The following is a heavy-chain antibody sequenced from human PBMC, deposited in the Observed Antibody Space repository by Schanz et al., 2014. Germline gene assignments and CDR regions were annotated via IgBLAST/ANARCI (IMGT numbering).Heavy chain of an antibody. Sequence: QVQLQQWGAGLLKPSETLSLTCAVYGGSFSDYYMSWIRQAPGKGLEWVSGISGGGGTRNYADSVKGRFTISRDNSKNTLYLQMNTLRAEDTAVYYCARDRGYCSGGSCLTFDYWGQGTLVTVSS. CDR3: ARDRGYCSGGSCLTFDY. V-gene: IGHV3-11*04. CDR2: ISGGGGTR. J-gene: IGHJ4*02. CDR1: GGSFSDYY. D-gene: IGHD2-15*01.